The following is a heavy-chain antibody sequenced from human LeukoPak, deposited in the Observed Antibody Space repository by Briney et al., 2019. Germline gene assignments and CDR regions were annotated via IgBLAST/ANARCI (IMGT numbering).Heavy chain of an antibody. CDR1: GGSISSYY. J-gene: IGHJ3*02. V-gene: IGHV4-59*01. D-gene: IGHD3-22*01. CDR2: IYYSGST. Sequence: PSETLSLTCTVSGGSISSYYWSWIRQPPGKGLEWVGYIYYSGSTNYNPSLKSGVTISVDTSKNKFSRQLGSVPAADTAVYYCAKVTSRGYAFDIWGQGTMVTVSS. CDR3: AKVTSRGYAFDI.